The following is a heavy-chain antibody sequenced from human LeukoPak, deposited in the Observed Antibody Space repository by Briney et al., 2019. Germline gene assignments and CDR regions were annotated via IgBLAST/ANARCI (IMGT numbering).Heavy chain of an antibody. CDR1: GFTFSSYA. CDR2: ISYDGSNK. V-gene: IGHV3-30*04. J-gene: IGHJ4*02. CDR3: AKWVGIRFDN. Sequence: GGSLRLSCAASGFTFSSYAMHWVRQAPGKGLEWVAVISYDGSNKYYADSVKGRFTISRDNSKNTLYLQMNSLRAEDTAVYYCAKWVGIRFDNWGQGTLVTVSS. D-gene: IGHD5-18*01.